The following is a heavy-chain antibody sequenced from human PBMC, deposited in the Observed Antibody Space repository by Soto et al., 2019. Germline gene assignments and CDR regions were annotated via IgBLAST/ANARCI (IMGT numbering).Heavy chain of an antibody. CDR3: ARHFTMIVEYNNWFDP. J-gene: IGHJ5*02. Sequence: SGGSLRLSCAASGFTFSSYAMSWVRQAPGKGLEWVSAISGSGGSTYYADSVKGRFTISRDNSKNTLYLQMNSLRAEDTAVYYCARHFTMIVEYNNWFDPWGQGTLVTVSS. V-gene: IGHV3-23*01. D-gene: IGHD3-22*01. CDR1: GFTFSSYA. CDR2: ISGSGGST.